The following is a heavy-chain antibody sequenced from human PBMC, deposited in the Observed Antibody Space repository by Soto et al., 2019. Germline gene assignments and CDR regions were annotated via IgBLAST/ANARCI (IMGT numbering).Heavy chain of an antibody. CDR2: MNPSTGNT. CDR1: GYTFTSYD. J-gene: IGHJ5*02. Sequence: QVQLVQSGAEVKKPGASVKVSCKASGYTFTSYDIIWVRQATGQGLEWMGWMNPSTGNTDSAEKFQGRLTMTRNTSMSTVYMELSSLSFEDTAVYYWARGRIIVAGGFDPWGQGTLVTVSS. D-gene: IGHD6-19*01. V-gene: IGHV1-8*01. CDR3: ARGRIIVAGGFDP.